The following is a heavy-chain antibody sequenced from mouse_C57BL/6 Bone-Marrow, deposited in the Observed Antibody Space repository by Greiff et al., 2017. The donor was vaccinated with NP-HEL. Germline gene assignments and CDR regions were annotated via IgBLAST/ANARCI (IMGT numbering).Heavy chain of an antibody. CDR1: GFTFSDYY. CDR3: ARQSITTVVAHYAMDY. CDR2: ISNGGGST. Sequence: EVKVEESGGGLVQPGGSLKLSCAASGFTFSDYYMYWVRQTPEKRLEWVAYISNGGGSTYYPDTVKGRFTISRDNAKNTLYLQMRRLKSEDTAMYYCARQSITTVVAHYAMDYWGQGTSVTVSS. V-gene: IGHV5-12*01. J-gene: IGHJ4*01. D-gene: IGHD1-1*01.